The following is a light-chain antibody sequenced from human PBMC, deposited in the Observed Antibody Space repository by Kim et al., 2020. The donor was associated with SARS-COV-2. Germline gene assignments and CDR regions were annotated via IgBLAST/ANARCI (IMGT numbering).Light chain of an antibody. CDR3: QTWGTGFQV. J-gene: IGLJ3*02. CDR2: LNSDGSH. CDR1: SGHSNYD. V-gene: IGLV4-69*01. Sequence: ASVKLTCTLSSGHSNYDIAWHQQQSGKGPRYLMKLNSDGSHSKGDGIPDRFSGSSSGAERYLTISSLQSEDEADYYCQTWGTGFQVFGGGTKLTVL.